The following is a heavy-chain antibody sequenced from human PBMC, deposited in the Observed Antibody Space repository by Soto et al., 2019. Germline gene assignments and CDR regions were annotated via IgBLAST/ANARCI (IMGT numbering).Heavy chain of an antibody. V-gene: IGHV1-2*02. CDR3: ARGGGVGVAGSAAFDM. Sequence: QLHLVQSGAVVKKPGASVTVSCSASGYPVTAYYMHWVRQAPGRGLGWMGGINPATGAAKYTQTFRGRVTRTRDTSTSTVFMELSGLTSEDTAVFYCARGGGVGVAGSAAFDMWGQGTLVTVSS. CDR2: INPATGAA. CDR1: GYPVTAYY. J-gene: IGHJ3*02. D-gene: IGHD3-3*01.